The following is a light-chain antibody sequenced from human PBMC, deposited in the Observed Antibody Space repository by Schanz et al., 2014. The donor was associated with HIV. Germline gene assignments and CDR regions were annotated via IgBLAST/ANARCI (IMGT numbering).Light chain of an antibody. CDR3: QQYDNWPPLT. V-gene: IGKV3-15*01. J-gene: IGKJ4*01. CDR1: QRVSSD. CDR2: GAS. Sequence: EIVVTQAPGTLSLSPGERATLSCRASQRVSSDLPWYQQKPGHAPRLLIYGASTRASGIPARFSGSGSGTEFTLTISSLQSEDFAVYYCQQYDNWPPLTFGGGTKVEIK.